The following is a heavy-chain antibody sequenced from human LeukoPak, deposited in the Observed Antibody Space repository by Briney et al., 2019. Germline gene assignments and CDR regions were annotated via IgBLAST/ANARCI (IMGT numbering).Heavy chain of an antibody. J-gene: IGHJ3*02. CDR2: IYSGGST. V-gene: IGHV3-66*01. CDR1: GFTVSSNY. D-gene: IGHD2-2*01. CDR3: ATCSSTSCALASDAFDI. Sequence: SGGSLRLSCAASGFTVSSNYMSWVRRAPGKGLEWVSVIYSGGSTYYADSVKGRFTISRDNSKNTLYLQMNSLRAEDTAVYYCATCSSTSCALASDAFDIWGQGTMVTVSS.